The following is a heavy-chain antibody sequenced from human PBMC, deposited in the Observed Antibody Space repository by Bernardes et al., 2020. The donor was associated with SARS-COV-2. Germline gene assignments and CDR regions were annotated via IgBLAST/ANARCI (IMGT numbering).Heavy chain of an antibody. CDR1: GFTFSSYW. J-gene: IGHJ4*02. D-gene: IGHD6-19*01. V-gene: IGHV3-74*01. Sequence: GGSLRLSCAASGFTFSSYWMHWVRQAPGKGLVWVSRINSDGSSTSYADSVKGRFTISRDNAKNTLYLQMNSLRAEDTAVYYCATSQWLGGYFDYWGQGTLVTVSS. CDR3: ATSQWLGGYFDY. CDR2: INSDGSST.